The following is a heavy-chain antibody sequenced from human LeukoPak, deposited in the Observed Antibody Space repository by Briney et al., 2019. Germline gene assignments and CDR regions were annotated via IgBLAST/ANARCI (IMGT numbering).Heavy chain of an antibody. J-gene: IGHJ4*02. CDR2: INPNSGGT. D-gene: IGHD3-22*01. Sequence: ASVKVSCKASGYTFTGYYMHWVRQAPGQGLEWIGWINPNSGGTNYAQKFQGRVTMTRDTSISTAYMELSRLRSDDTAVYYCAREGYYDSSGYYGPGYNRWGFDYWGQGTLVTVSS. CDR1: GYTFTGYY. V-gene: IGHV1-2*02. CDR3: AREGYYDSSGYYGPGYNRWGFDY.